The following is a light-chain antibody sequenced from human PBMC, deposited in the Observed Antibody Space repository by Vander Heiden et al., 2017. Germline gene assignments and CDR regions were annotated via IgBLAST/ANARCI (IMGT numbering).Light chain of an antibody. V-gene: IGLV2-8*01. CDR1: SSDVGGYHH. J-gene: IGLJ2*01. Sequence: QSALTQHPSASGSPGQSVTISCTGTSSDVGGYHHVSWYQQHPGKAPKLMIYEVITRPSGVPDRFSGSKSGSTASLTVSGLQAEDEADYHCSSITGGNNLVFGGGTKLTVL. CDR3: SSITGGNNLV. CDR2: EVI.